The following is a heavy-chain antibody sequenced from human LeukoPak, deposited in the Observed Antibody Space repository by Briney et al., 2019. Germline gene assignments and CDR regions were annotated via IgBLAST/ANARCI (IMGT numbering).Heavy chain of an antibody. V-gene: IGHV4-38-2*02. CDR1: GYSISSGYY. CDR2: IYHSGST. J-gene: IGHJ3*02. Sequence: SETLSLTCTVSGYSISSGYYWGWIRQPPGKGLEWIGSIYHSGSTYYNPSLKSRVTISVDTSKNQFSLKLSSVTAADTAVYYCARDVIVVVVAATINDAFDIWGQGTMVTVSS. CDR3: ARDVIVVVVAATINDAFDI. D-gene: IGHD2-15*01.